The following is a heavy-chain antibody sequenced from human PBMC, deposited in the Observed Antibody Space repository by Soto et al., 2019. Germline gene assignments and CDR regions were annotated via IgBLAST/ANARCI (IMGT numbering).Heavy chain of an antibody. Sequence: EVQLLESGGGLVQPGGSLRLSCSVSGFTFSSNSMSWVRQAPGKGLAWASRISASGSGTHYADSVKGRFTISRDKSKNTVSLQINSLRAGDTARYYCAKDDRGARKSGYYYFDYWGQGTLVTVSS. CDR2: ISASGSGT. CDR3: AKDDRGARKSGYYYFDY. CDR1: GFTFSSNS. J-gene: IGHJ4*02. D-gene: IGHD2-2*03. V-gene: IGHV3-23*01.